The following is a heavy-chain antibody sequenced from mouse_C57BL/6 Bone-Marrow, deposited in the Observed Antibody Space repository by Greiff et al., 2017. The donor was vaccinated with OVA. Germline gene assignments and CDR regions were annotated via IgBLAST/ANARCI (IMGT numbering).Heavy chain of an antibody. Sequence: LVESGAELASPGASVTLSCKASGYTFTDHIMNWVKKRPGQGLEWIGRIYPVSGETNYNQKFMGKATFSVDRSSSTVYMVLNSLTSEDPAVYYCGRGSYDYDGYAMDDWGQGTSVTVSS. CDR3: GRGSYDYDGYAMDD. J-gene: IGHJ4*01. CDR1: GYTFTDHI. V-gene: IGHV1-11*01. CDR2: IYPVSGET. D-gene: IGHD2-4*01.